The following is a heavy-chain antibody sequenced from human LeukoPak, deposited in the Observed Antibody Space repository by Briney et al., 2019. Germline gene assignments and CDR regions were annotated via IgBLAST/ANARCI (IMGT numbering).Heavy chain of an antibody. J-gene: IGHJ4*02. CDR1: GFTFSSYS. CDR3: AKDRGTAARPPPAYYFDY. D-gene: IGHD6-6*01. V-gene: IGHV3-30*02. CDR2: IRYDGSNK. Sequence: PGGSLRLSCAASGFTFSSYSMNWVRQAPGKGLEWVAFIRYDGSNKYYADSVKGRFTISRDNSKNTLYLQMNSLRAEDTAAYYCAKDRGTAARPPPAYYFDYWGQGTLVTVSS.